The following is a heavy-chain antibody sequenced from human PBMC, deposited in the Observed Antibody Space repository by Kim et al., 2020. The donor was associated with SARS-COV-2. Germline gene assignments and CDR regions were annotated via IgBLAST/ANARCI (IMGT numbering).Heavy chain of an antibody. CDR1: GFTFSNYG. V-gene: IGHV3-33*01. CDR2: IWYDGSNK. CDR3: ARDNNALGSYSPLGDYYYGMDV. D-gene: IGHD1-26*01. J-gene: IGHJ6*02. Sequence: GGSLRLSCAASGFTFSNYGMHWVRQAPGKGLEWVAVIWYDGSNKYYADSVKGRFTISRDNSKNTLYLQMNSLRPEDTAVYYCARDNNALGSYSPLGDYYYGMDVWGQGTTVTVSS.